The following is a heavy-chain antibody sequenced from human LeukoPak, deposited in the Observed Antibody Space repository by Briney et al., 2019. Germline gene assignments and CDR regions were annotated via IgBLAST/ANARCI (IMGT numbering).Heavy chain of an antibody. J-gene: IGHJ4*02. CDR2: ISGSGAGT. Sequence: GRSLRLSCLTSGFTLSTNAMSWVRQAPGEGLEWISGISGSGAGTYYADSVKGRFTISRDDSRNTLYLQMNSLRGDDTAVYYCAKDVGKWEALHFFDYWGQGTLVTVSS. CDR3: AKDVGKWEALHFFDY. V-gene: IGHV3-23*01. CDR1: GFTLSTNA. D-gene: IGHD1-26*01.